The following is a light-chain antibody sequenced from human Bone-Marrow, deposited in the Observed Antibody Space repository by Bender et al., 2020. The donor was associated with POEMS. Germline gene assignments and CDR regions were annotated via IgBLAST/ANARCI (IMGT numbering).Light chain of an antibody. V-gene: IGLV2-8*01. CDR3: SSFAGSNNYVV. CDR2: EVS. Sequence: QSALTQPASVSGSLGQSITISCTGTSSDVGGYKYVSWYQQHPGKAPKLMIYEVSQRPSGVPDRFSGSKSGNTASLTVSGLQAEDEADYYCSSFAGSNNYVVFGGGTKLTVL. CDR1: SSDVGGYKY. J-gene: IGLJ2*01.